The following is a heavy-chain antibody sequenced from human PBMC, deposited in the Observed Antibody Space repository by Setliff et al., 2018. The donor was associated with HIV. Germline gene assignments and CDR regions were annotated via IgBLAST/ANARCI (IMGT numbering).Heavy chain of an antibody. D-gene: IGHD6-19*01. V-gene: IGHV5-51*01. CDR3: VRHRSAVAGTRIGYCYYMDV. Sequence: PGESLTISCEASGYTFTNYWIGWVRQMPGKGLEWMGIIYPGDSDIIYSPSFQGQVTISADKSITTAYLQWSSLKASDTAISYCVRHRSAVAGTRIGYCYYMDVWGKGTPVTVSS. J-gene: IGHJ6*03. CDR2: IYPGDSDI. CDR1: GYTFTNYW.